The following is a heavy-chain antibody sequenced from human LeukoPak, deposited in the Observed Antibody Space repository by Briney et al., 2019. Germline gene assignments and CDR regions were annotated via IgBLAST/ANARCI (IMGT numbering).Heavy chain of an antibody. Sequence: SETLSLTCTVSGGSVSSGTYYWSWIRQPPGKGLEWIGYIYYSGSTYYNPSLKSRVTISVDTSKNQFSLKLSSVTAADTVVYYCARYIVVVGFDYWGQGTLVTVSS. CDR2: IYYSGST. V-gene: IGHV4-30-4*08. CDR3: ARYIVVVGFDY. J-gene: IGHJ4*02. D-gene: IGHD2-15*01. CDR1: GGSVSSGTYY.